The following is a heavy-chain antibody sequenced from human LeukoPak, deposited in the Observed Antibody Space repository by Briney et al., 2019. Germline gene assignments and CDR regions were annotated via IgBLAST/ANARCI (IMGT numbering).Heavy chain of an antibody. Sequence: SETLSLTCAVSGDSISSYYWSWIRQPPGKGLEWIGEINHSGSTNYNPSLKSRVTISVDTSKNQFSLKLSSVTAADTAVYYCARGRYSYGPNDYWGQGTLVTVSS. CDR3: ARGRYSYGPNDY. D-gene: IGHD5-18*01. CDR1: GDSISSYY. CDR2: INHSGST. V-gene: IGHV4-34*01. J-gene: IGHJ4*02.